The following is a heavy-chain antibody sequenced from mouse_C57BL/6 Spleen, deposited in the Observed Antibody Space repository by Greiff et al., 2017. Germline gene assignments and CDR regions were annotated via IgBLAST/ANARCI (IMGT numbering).Heavy chain of an antibody. D-gene: IGHD1-1*01. J-gene: IGHJ1*03. CDR2: INPSNGGT. CDR3: ARDYYGSAYWYFDV. Sequence: QVQLQQPGAELVKPGASVKVSCKASGYTFTSYWMHWVKQRPGQGLEWIGNINPSNGGTNYNEKFKSKATLTVDKSSSTAYMQLSSLTSEDSAVYYCARDYYGSAYWYFDVWGTGTTVTVSS. CDR1: GYTFTSYW. V-gene: IGHV1-53*01.